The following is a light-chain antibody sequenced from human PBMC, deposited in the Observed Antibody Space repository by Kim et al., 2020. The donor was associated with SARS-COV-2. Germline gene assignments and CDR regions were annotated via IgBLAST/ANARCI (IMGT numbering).Light chain of an antibody. CDR1: SNGSKS. CDR2: YDS. V-gene: IGLV3-21*01. J-gene: IGLJ3*02. Sequence: PGKRARVTCEGNSNGSKSMHGYQQQPGPAPVLVIYYDSDRNSGIPERVSGSNSGNTATLTMSRVEAGDEADYYCQVWERSSDTRVFGGGTQLTVL. CDR3: QVWERSSDTRV.